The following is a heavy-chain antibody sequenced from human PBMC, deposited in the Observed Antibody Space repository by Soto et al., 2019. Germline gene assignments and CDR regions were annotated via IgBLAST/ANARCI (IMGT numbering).Heavy chain of an antibody. D-gene: IGHD5-12*01. CDR1: GFTFTNYA. CDR2: ISSSSGST. Sequence: EVQLLKSGGRLVQPGGSLRLSCAASGFTFTNYAMNWVRQAPGKGLEWVSTISSSSGSTYYADSVKGRFTISRDNSKNFLYLQMNSLRGDDTAVYYCAKVGSQRYSGQHSDYWGQGTLVTISS. CDR3: AKVGSQRYSGQHSDY. V-gene: IGHV3-23*01. J-gene: IGHJ4*02.